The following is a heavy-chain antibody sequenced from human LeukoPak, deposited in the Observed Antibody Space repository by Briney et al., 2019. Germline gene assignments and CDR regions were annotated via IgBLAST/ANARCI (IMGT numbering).Heavy chain of an antibody. CDR3: ARDLGRSGYDLRRNFDY. D-gene: IGHD5-12*01. CDR2: INPIGRST. V-gene: IGHV1-46*01. Sequence: ASVKVSCKPSGYTFTSYYIHWVRQAPGQGLEWMGIINPIGRSTNYAQKFQGRVTMTRDTSTTTVYMELSSLTSEDTAVYYCARDLGRSGYDLRRNFDYWGQGTLVTVSS. J-gene: IGHJ4*02. CDR1: GYTFTSYY.